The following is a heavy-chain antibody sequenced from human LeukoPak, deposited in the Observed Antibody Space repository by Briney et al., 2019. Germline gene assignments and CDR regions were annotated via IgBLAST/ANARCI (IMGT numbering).Heavy chain of an antibody. CDR1: GFTFSSYG. D-gene: IGHD1-20*01. CDR3: AKDPPNDWYNWNYADY. CDR2: IRYDGSNK. Sequence: TGGSLRLSCAASGFTFSSYGMHWVRQAPGKGLEWVAFIRYDGSNKYYADSVKGRFTISRDNSKNTLYLQMNSLRAEDTAVYYCAKDPPNDWYNWNYADYWGQGTLVTVSS. V-gene: IGHV3-30*02. J-gene: IGHJ4*02.